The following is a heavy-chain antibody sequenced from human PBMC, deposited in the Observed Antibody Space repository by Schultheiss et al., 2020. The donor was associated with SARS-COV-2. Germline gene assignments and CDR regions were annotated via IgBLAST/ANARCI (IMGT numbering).Heavy chain of an antibody. D-gene: IGHD5-18*01. Sequence: GGSLRLSCIASGFTFSSHWMTWVRQAPGKGLEWVSFISRGGATIYYADSVKGRFTISRDNAKNSVYLQMNRLRAEDTARYYCATGSSAYSYGFGSHDFFYGMDVWGQGTTVTVSS. J-gene: IGHJ6*02. CDR3: ATGSSAYSYGFGSHDFFYGMDV. CDR1: GFTFSSHW. V-gene: IGHV3-48*04. CDR2: ISRGGATI.